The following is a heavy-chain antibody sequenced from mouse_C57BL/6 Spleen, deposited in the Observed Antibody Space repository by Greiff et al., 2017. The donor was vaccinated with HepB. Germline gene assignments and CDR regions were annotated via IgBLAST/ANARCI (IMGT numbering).Heavy chain of an antibody. Sequence: VKLMESGAELVRPGASVKLSCKASGYTFTDYYINWVKQRPGQGLEWIARIYPGSGNTYYNEKFKGKATLTAEKSSSTAYMQLSSLTSEDSAVYFCARVRDLYAMDYWGQGTSVTVSS. J-gene: IGHJ4*01. D-gene: IGHD2-13*01. CDR1: GYTFTDYY. V-gene: IGHV1-76*01. CDR3: ARVRDLYAMDY. CDR2: IYPGSGNT.